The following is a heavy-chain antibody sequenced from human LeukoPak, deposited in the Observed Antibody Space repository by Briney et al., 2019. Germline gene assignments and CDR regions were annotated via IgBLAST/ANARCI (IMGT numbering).Heavy chain of an antibody. J-gene: IGHJ6*03. CDR1: GITFSSYS. CDR3: AELGITMIGGV. Sequence: GGSLRLSCVASGITFSSYSMNWVRQAPGKGLEWVSYISSFSGTINYADSVKGRFTISRDNAKNSLYLQMNSLRAEDTAVYYCAELGITMIGGVWGKGTTVTISS. CDR2: ISSFSGTI. V-gene: IGHV3-48*01. D-gene: IGHD3-10*02.